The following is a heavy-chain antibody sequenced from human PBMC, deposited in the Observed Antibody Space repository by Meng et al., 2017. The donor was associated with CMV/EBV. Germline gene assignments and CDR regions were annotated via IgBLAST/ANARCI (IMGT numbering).Heavy chain of an antibody. V-gene: IGHV4-59*01. Sequence: SETLSLTCTVSGGSISSYYWSWIRQPPGKGLEWIGYIYYSGSTNYNPSLKSRVTISVDTSKNQFSLKLSSVTAADTAVYYCARLYLPLGFDYWGQGTLVTVSS. CDR3: ARLYLPLGFDY. D-gene: IGHD2-2*02. CDR2: IYYSGST. CDR1: GGSISSYY. J-gene: IGHJ4*02.